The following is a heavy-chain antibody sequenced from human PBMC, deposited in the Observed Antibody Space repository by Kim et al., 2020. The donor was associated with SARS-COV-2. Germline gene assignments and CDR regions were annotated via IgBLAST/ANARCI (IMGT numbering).Heavy chain of an antibody. V-gene: IGHV3-9*01. CDR1: GFTFDDYA. Sequence: GGSLRLSCAASGFTFDDYAMHWVRQAPGKGLEWVSGISWNSGSIGYADSVKGRFTISRDNAKNSLYLQMNSLRAEDTALYYCAKDPPNNYGSGTNVCDHWGQGTLVTVSS. CDR3: AKDPPNNYGSGTNVCDH. CDR2: ISWNSGSI. J-gene: IGHJ5*02. D-gene: IGHD3-10*01.